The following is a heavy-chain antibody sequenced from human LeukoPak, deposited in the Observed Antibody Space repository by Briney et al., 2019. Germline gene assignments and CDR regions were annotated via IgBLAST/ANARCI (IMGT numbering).Heavy chain of an antibody. CDR3: VKFGRYFYYFDY. D-gene: IGHD1-26*01. Sequence: GASLRLSCAASGFTFSSYAMSWVRQAPGKGLEWVSAISGSGGSTYYADSVKGRFTISRDNSKNTLYLQMNSLRAEDTAVYYCVKFGRYFYYFDYWGQGTLVTVSS. CDR2: ISGSGGST. J-gene: IGHJ4*02. V-gene: IGHV3-23*01. CDR1: GFTFSSYA.